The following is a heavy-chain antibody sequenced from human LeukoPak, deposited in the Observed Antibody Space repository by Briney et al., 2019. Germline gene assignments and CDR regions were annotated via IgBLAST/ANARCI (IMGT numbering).Heavy chain of an antibody. V-gene: IGHV3-48*03. Sequence: GGSLRLSCEGSGFTFRSYEMNGVSQAPGKGGEGVSYISSSGSTIYYTDSVRGRFTISRDNAKNSLYLQVNSLGVEDTAVYYCARMRPDLDFWGQGTLVTVSS. CDR2: ISSSGSTI. D-gene: IGHD6-6*01. CDR3: ARMRPDLDF. J-gene: IGHJ4*02. CDR1: GFTFRSYE.